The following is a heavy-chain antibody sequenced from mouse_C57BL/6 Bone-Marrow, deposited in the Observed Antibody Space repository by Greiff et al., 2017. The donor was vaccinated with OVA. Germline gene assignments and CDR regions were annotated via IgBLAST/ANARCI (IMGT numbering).Heavy chain of an antibody. D-gene: IGHD2-1*01. J-gene: IGHJ4*01. CDR2: IHPNSGST. Sequence: QVQLQQPGAELVKPGASVKLSCKASGYTFTSYWMHWVKQRPGQGLAWIGMIHPNSGSTKYNAKFKSTATLTVAQSSSTAYMQLSSLTSEDSAVYYCARRSTYYAMDYWGQGTSVTVSS. CDR3: ARRSTYYAMDY. V-gene: IGHV1-64*01. CDR1: GYTFTSYW.